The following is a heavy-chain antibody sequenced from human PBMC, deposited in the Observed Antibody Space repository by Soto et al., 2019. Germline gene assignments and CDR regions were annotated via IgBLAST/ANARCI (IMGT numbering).Heavy chain of an antibody. V-gene: IGHV4-39*02. CDR2: IEESGDS. Sequence: QLQLQESGPGLVKPSETLSLTCTVSGGPIRSGSHYWGWIRQSPGTGLEWIGSIEESGDSYYNPSLKSRVTISVDTSKNQFSLKLISVTGADSAIYYCAREGGYVDYWGQGTLVTVSS. J-gene: IGHJ4*02. D-gene: IGHD1-1*01. CDR1: GGPIRSGSHY. CDR3: AREGGYVDY.